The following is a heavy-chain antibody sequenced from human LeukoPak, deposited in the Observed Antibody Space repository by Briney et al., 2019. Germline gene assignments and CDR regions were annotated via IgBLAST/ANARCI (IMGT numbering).Heavy chain of an antibody. CDR2: IKQDGSEK. J-gene: IGHJ4*02. V-gene: IGHV3-7*01. CDR1: GFTFSSYW. Sequence: PGGSLRLSCAASGFTFSSYWMSWVRQAPGKGLEWVANIKQDGSEKYYVDSVKGRFTIPRDNAKNSLYLQMNSLRAEDTAVYYCARDRGGWLRFFEPVFDYWGQGTLVTVSS. D-gene: IGHD5-12*01. CDR3: ARDRGGWLRFFEPVFDY.